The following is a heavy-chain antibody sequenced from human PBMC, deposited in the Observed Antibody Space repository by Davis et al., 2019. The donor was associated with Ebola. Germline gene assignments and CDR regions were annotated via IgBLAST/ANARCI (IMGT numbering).Heavy chain of an antibody. CDR2: MNPNSGNT. CDR1: GYTFTSYD. J-gene: IGHJ6*04. D-gene: IGHD5-18*01. Sequence: ASVKVSCKASGYTFTSYDINWVRQATGQGLEWMGWMNPNSGNTGYAQKFQGRVTMTRNISISTAYMELSSLRSEDTAVYYCARGSEWIQLWLHYYYYGMDVWGKGTTVTVSS. CDR3: ARGSEWIQLWLHYYYYGMDV. V-gene: IGHV1-8*01.